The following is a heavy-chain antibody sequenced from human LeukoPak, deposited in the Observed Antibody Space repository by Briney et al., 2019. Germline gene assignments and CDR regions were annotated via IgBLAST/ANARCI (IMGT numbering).Heavy chain of an antibody. J-gene: IGHJ4*02. Sequence: ASVKVSCKASGCTFTGYYMHWVRQAPGQGLEWMGWINPNSGGTNYAQKFQGRVTMTRDTSISTAYMELSRLRSDDTAVYYCASHGMTTVTTPFDYWGQGTLVTVSS. CDR2: INPNSGGT. D-gene: IGHD4-17*01. CDR1: GCTFTGYY. V-gene: IGHV1-2*02. CDR3: ASHGMTTVTTPFDY.